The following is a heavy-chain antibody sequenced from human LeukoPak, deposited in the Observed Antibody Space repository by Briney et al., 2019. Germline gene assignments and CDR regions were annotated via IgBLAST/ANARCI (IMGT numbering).Heavy chain of an antibody. J-gene: IGHJ4*02. Sequence: SETLSRTCTVSGGSISSSSYYWGWIRQPPGKGLEWIGSIHYSGSTYYNPSLKSRVTISVDTSKNQFSLKLSSVTAADTAVYYCERHHGRPMTPYDYWGQGTLVTVSS. CDR1: GGSISSSSYY. CDR3: ERHHGRPMTPYDY. D-gene: IGHD3-22*01. CDR2: IHYSGST. V-gene: IGHV4-39*01.